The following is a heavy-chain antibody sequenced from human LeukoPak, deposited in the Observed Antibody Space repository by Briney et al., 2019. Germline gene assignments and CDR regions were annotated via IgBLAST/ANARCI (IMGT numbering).Heavy chain of an antibody. D-gene: IGHD2-2*01. V-gene: IGHV3-30*03. CDR3: ARVIWCSSTSCYSGGFDY. CDR1: GFTFSSYG. Sequence: GRSLRLSCAASGFTFSSYGMHWVRQAPGKGLEWVAVISYDGSNKYYVDSVKGRFTISRDNSKNTLYLQMNSLRAEDTAVYYCARVIWCSSTSCYSGGFDYWGQGTLVTVSS. CDR2: ISYDGSNK. J-gene: IGHJ4*02.